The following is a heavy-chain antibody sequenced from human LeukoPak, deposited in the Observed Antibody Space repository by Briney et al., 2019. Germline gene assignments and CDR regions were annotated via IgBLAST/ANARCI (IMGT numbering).Heavy chain of an antibody. V-gene: IGHV3-33*06. CDR1: GFTFSSYG. Sequence: PGRSLRLSCAASGFTFSSYGMHWVRQAPSKGLEWVAVIWYDGSNKYYADSGKGRFTISRDNSKNTLYLQMNSLRAEDTAVYYCAKTSRVYDSSGYWDYWGQGTLVTVSS. CDR3: AKTSRVYDSSGYWDY. J-gene: IGHJ4*02. D-gene: IGHD3-22*01. CDR2: IWYDGSNK.